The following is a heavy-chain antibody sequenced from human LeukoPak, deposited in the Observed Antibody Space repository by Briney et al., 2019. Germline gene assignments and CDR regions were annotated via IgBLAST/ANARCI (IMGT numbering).Heavy chain of an antibody. CDR2: IKSKTDGGTT. Sequence: GGSLRLSCAASGFTFSNAWMSWVRQAPGKGLEWVGRIKSKTDGGTTDYAAPVKGRFTISRDDSKNTLYLQMDSLKTKDTAVYYCARDLAWGAFDYWGQGTLVTVSS. J-gene: IGHJ4*02. V-gene: IGHV3-15*01. CDR1: GFTFSNAW. CDR3: ARDLAWGAFDY. D-gene: IGHD7-27*01.